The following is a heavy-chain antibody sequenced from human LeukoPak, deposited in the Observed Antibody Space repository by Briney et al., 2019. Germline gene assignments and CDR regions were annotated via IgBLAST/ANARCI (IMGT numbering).Heavy chain of an antibody. CDR1: GYRFTNYW. D-gene: IGHD5/OR15-5a*01. CDR3: ARRAVYTRGFYYGMDV. V-gene: IGHV5-51*01. J-gene: IGHJ6*02. CDR2: ISPGDSHT. Sequence: GESLKISCKGSGYRFTNYWVGWVRQMPGKGLEWMGIISPGDSHTRYSPSFQGQVTISADKSVSTAYLQWSSLKASDTAMYYCARRAVYTRGFYYGMDVWGQGTTVTVSS.